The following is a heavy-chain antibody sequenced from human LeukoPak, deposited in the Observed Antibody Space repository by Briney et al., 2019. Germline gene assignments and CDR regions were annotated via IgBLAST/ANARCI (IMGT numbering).Heavy chain of an antibody. CDR2: IRGSGGEM. CDR1: GFSFSLYP. D-gene: IGHD1-1*01. V-gene: IGHV3-48*01. J-gene: IGHJ4*02. CDR3: ARDHNWAFDF. Sequence: PGGSLRLSCAASGFSFSLYPMNWVRQAPGKGLEWLSNIRGSGGEMYYADSVKGRFTITRDNAKNTLYLQMNGLRVEDTAVYFCARDHNWAFDFWGRGSLVTVSS.